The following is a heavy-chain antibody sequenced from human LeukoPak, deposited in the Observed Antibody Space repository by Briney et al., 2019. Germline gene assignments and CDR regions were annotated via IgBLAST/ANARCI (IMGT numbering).Heavy chain of an antibody. CDR3: ARDPRRVGMDV. CDR1: GFTFSSYG. D-gene: IGHD6-6*01. Sequence: GGSLRLSCAASGFTFSSYGRHWVRQAPGKGLEWVAVIWYDGSNKYYADSVKGRFTISRDNSKNTLYLQMNSLRAEDTAVYYCARDPRRVGMDVWGQGTTVTVSS. V-gene: IGHV3-33*01. J-gene: IGHJ6*02. CDR2: IWYDGSNK.